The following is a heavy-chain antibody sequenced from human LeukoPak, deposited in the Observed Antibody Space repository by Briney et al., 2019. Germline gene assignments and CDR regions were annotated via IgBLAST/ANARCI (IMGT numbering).Heavy chain of an antibody. CDR2: IYYSGSI. D-gene: IGHD3-10*01. CDR3: ARHINYYYYYMDV. CDR1: GGSISSTSYY. Sequence: PSETLSLTCTVSGGSISSTSYYWGWIRQPPGKGPEWIGSIYYSGSIYYNPSLKSRVIISVDTSKSQFSLKLSSVTAADTAVYDCARHINYYYYYMDVWGKGTTVTVSS. V-gene: IGHV4-39*01. J-gene: IGHJ6*03.